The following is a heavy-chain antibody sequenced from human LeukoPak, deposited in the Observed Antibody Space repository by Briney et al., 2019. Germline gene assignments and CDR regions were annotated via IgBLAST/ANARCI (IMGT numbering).Heavy chain of an antibody. CDR3: ATDPAGGNPSYYFDY. V-gene: IGHV1-24*01. Sequence: ASVKVSCKVSGYTLTELSMHCVRQAPGKGLEWMGGFDPEDGETIYAQKFQGRVTMTEDTSTDTAYMELSSLRSEDTAVYYCATDPAGGNPSYYFDYWSQGTLVTVSS. J-gene: IGHJ4*02. D-gene: IGHD1-14*01. CDR2: FDPEDGET. CDR1: GYTLTELS.